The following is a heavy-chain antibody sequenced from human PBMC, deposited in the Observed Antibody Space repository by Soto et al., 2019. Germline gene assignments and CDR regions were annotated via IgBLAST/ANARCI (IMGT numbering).Heavy chain of an antibody. CDR2: IGTSGSYI. V-gene: IGHV3-21*01. J-gene: IGHJ4*02. Sequence: GGSLRLSCAVSGFIFSRYSMNWVRQAPGKGLEWVSSIGTSGSYIYDTDSVKGRLTISRDNTKDSLYLQMNSLRAEDTAIYYYARGSAFIGLDYWGQGT. CDR3: ARGSAFIGLDY. CDR1: GFIFSRYS. D-gene: IGHD1-26*01.